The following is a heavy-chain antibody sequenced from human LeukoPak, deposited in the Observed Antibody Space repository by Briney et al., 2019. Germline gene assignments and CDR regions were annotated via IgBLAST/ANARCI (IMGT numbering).Heavy chain of an antibody. CDR2: ISSSGSTI. CDR3: ASHYYGSGSYSAYFDY. D-gene: IGHD3-10*01. J-gene: IGHJ4*02. Sequence: GGSLRLSCAASGFTSSSYEMNWVRQAPGKGLEWVSYISSSGSTIYYAGSVKGRFTISRDNAKNSLYLQMNSLRAEDTAVYYCASHYYGSGSYSAYFDYWGQGTLVTVSS. CDR1: GFTSSSYE. V-gene: IGHV3-48*03.